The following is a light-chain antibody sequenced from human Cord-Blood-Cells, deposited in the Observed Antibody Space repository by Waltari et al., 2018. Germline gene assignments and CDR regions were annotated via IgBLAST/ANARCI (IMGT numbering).Light chain of an antibody. CDR1: SSDVCGYNY. Sequence: QSALTQPASVSGSPGQSITISCTGTSSDVCGYNYVSSYQQHPGQAPKLMIYDVSKRPSGVSNRFSGSKSGNTASLTISGLQAEDEADYYCSSYTSSSTWVFGGGTKLTVL. CDR2: DVS. V-gene: IGLV2-14*01. J-gene: IGLJ3*02. CDR3: SSYTSSSTWV.